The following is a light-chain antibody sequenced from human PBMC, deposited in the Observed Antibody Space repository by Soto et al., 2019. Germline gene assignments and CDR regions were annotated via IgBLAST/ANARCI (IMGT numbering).Light chain of an antibody. CDR2: HSS. J-gene: IGKJ2*01. CDR1: QSVYSNY. CDR3: QQYGDPPYT. V-gene: IGKV3-20*01. Sequence: IVLTQSPGTLSLSPGEGASLSCRASQSVYSNYLAWYQHKPGRSPRLLIYHSSTRAAGTPDRFSGSESGTDFALTISRLEPEDFAVYYCQQYGDPPYTFGQGTKVDIK.